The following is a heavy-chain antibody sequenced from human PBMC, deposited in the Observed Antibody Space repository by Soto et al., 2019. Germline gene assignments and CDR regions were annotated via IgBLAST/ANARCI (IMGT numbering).Heavy chain of an antibody. D-gene: IGHD3-9*01. J-gene: IGHJ4*02. CDR3: AIHLRYFDWDSYFVY. V-gene: IGHV4-59*08. CDR1: GGSISSYY. Sequence: TSETLSLTCTVSGGSISSYYWSWIRQPPGKGLEWIGYIYYSGSTNYNPSLKSRVTISRDNSKNTLYVQMNSLRADDTAVYYCAIHLRYFDWDSYFVYWGQGTLVTVSS. CDR2: IYYSGST.